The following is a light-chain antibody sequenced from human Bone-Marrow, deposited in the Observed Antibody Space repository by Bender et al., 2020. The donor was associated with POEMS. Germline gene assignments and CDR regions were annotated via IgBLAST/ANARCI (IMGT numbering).Light chain of an antibody. J-gene: IGLJ2*01. CDR3: QAWDTRAPRVV. V-gene: IGLV3-1*01. CDR1: KLGDKY. Sequence: SYELTQPASVSVSPGQTASITCSGDKLGDKYVCWYQQKPGQSPVLVIYQDNERPSGIPERFSGSNSANTATLTISGTQAMDEADYYCQAWDTRAPRVVFGGGTKLTVL. CDR2: QDN.